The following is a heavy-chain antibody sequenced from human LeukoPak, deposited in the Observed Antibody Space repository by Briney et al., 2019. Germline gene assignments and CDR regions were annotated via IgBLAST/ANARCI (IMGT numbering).Heavy chain of an antibody. Sequence: GGSLRLSCAASGFTFSSYGMHWVRQAPGKGLEWVAVIWYDGSNKYYADSVKGRFTISRDNSKNTLYLQMNSLRAEDTAVYYCARDHGPNDYGDHPRTPYFDYWGQGTLVTVSS. CDR2: IWYDGSNK. D-gene: IGHD4-17*01. J-gene: IGHJ4*02. CDR3: ARDHGPNDYGDHPRTPYFDY. CDR1: GFTFSSYG. V-gene: IGHV3-33*01.